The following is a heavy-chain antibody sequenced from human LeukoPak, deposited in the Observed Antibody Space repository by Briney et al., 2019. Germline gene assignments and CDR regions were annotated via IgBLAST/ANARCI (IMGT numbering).Heavy chain of an antibody. CDR2: ISSSSSTI. CDR3: ARDLKYQLPHTHDY. J-gene: IGHJ4*02. D-gene: IGHD2-2*01. CDR1: GFTFTNYA. Sequence: GGSLRLSCAASGFTFTNYAMTWVRQAPGKGLEWVSYISSSSSTIYYADSVKGRFTISRDNAKNSLYLQMNSLRAEDTAVYYCARDLKYQLPHTHDYWGQGTLVTVSS. V-gene: IGHV3-48*01.